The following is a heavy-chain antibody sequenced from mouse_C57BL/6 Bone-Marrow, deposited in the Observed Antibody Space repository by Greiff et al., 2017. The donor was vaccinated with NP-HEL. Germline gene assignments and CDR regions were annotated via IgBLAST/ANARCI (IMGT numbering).Heavy chain of an antibody. CDR3: ILRYGAMDY. Sequence: VQLQQSGAELVKPGASVKMSCKASGYTFTTYPIEWMKQNHGKSLAWIGNFHPYNDDTKYNEKFQGKATLTVEKSSSKVYLELSRLTSDVSSVYYCILRYGAMDYWGQGTSVTVSS. D-gene: IGHD1-1*01. CDR2: FHPYNDDT. V-gene: IGHV1-47*01. CDR1: GYTFTTYP. J-gene: IGHJ4*01.